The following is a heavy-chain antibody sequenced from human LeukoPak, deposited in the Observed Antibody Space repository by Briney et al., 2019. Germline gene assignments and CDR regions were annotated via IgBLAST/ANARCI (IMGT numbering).Heavy chain of an antibody. V-gene: IGHV3-23*01. CDR2: VSGSGGST. J-gene: IGHJ4*02. CDR1: GFTFSSCV. CDR3: AKGVGASYYFDY. D-gene: IGHD1-26*01. Sequence: QPGGSLRLPCAASGFTFSSCVMNWVRQAPGKGLEWVSAVSGSGGSTSYADSVKGRFTISRDNSKSTLYLQMNNLRVEDTAVYYCAKGVGASYYFDYWGQGTLVTVSS.